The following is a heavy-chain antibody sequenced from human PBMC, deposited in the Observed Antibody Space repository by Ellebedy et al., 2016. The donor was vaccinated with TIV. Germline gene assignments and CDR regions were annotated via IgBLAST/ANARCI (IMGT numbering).Heavy chain of an antibody. CDR2: VHTSGNP. CDR3: ARLCSSFDCSGAFDF. V-gene: IGHV4-4*07. J-gene: IGHJ4*02. D-gene: IGHD2-2*01. Sequence: SETLSLTXTVSGGSISNYYWNWIRQPAGEGLDWIGRVHTSGNPNYKPSLKSRVTMSIDTSKNQFSLKLNSVTAADTAIYYCARLCSSFDCSGAFDFWGQGILVTVSS. CDR1: GGSISNYY.